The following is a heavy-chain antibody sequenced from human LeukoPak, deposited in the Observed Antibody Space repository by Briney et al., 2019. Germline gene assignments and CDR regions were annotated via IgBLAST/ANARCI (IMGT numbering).Heavy chain of an antibody. V-gene: IGHV3-23*01. Sequence: GGSLRLSCAASEFTVRSNYMNWVRQAPGKGLEWVSAISGSSGSTYYADSVKGRFTISRDNSKNTLYLQMNSLRAEDTAVYYCAKEWDSNYDPFDYWGQGTLVTVSS. CDR2: ISGSSGST. CDR1: EFTVRSNY. D-gene: IGHD4-11*01. CDR3: AKEWDSNYDPFDY. J-gene: IGHJ4*02.